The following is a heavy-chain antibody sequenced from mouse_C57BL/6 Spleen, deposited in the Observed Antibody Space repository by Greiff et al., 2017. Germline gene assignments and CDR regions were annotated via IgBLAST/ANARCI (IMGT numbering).Heavy chain of an antibody. D-gene: IGHD1-1*01. Sequence: QVQLQQPGAELVRPGTSVKLSCKASGYTFTSYWMHWVKQRPGQGLEWIGVIDPSDSYTNYNQKFKGKATLTVDTSSSTAYMQLSSLTSEDSAVYYCARNGSSYWYFDVWGTGTTGTVSS. CDR1: GYTFTSYW. V-gene: IGHV1-59*01. J-gene: IGHJ1*03. CDR3: ARNGSSYWYFDV. CDR2: IDPSDSYT.